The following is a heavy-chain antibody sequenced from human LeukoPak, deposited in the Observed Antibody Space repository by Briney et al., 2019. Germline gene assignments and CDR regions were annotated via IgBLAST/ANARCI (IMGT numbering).Heavy chain of an antibody. CDR2: ISGSGGST. D-gene: IGHD4-23*01. CDR1: GFTFSNAY. CDR3: AKHAVVTPASDADY. V-gene: IGHV3-23*01. Sequence: PGGSQRLSCAASGFTFSNAYMNSVRQAPGKGLEWVSAISGSGGSTYYADSVKGRFTISRDNSKNTLYLQMNSLRAEDTAVYYCAKHAVVTPASDADYWGQGTLVTVSS. J-gene: IGHJ4*02.